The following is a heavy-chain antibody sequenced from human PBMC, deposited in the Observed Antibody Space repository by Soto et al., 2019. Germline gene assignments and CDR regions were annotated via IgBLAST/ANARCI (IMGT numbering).Heavy chain of an antibody. Sequence: GGSLRLSCAASGFTFRSYAMSWVRQAPGKGLEWVSAISGSGGSTYYADSVKGRFTISRDNSKNTLYLQMNSLRAEDTAVYYCAKDLGGPSALTGYYERVSVEYFQHWGQGTLVTVSS. V-gene: IGHV3-23*01. D-gene: IGHD3-9*01. CDR3: AKDLGGPSALTGYYERVSVEYFQH. J-gene: IGHJ1*01. CDR1: GFTFRSYA. CDR2: ISGSGGST.